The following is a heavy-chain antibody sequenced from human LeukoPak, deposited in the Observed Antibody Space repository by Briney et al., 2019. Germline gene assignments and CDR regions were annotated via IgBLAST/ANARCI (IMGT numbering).Heavy chain of an antibody. J-gene: IGHJ6*03. D-gene: IGHD3-3*01. V-gene: IGHV1-2*02. CDR3: ARDYGFLEWLSHYYYYMDV. Sequence: ASVKVSCKASGYTFTGYYMHWVRQAPGQGLERMGWINPNSGGTNYAQKFQGRVTMTRDTSISTAYMELSRLRSDDTAVYYCARDYGFLEWLSHYYYYMDVWGKGTTVTVSS. CDR1: GYTFTGYY. CDR2: INPNSGGT.